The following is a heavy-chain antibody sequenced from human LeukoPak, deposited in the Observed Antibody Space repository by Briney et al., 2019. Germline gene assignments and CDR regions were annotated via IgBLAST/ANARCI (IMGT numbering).Heavy chain of an antibody. CDR3: AKDYDIGITIIVVAYYFDY. D-gene: IGHD3-22*01. J-gene: IGHJ4*02. V-gene: IGHV3-23*01. Sequence: GGSLRLSCAASGFTFSSYAMSWVRQAPGKGLEWVSAISGSGGSTYYADSVKGRFTISRDNSKNTLYLQMNSLRAEDTAVYYCAKDYDIGITIIVVAYYFDYWGQGTLVTVSS. CDR2: ISGSGGST. CDR1: GFTFSSYA.